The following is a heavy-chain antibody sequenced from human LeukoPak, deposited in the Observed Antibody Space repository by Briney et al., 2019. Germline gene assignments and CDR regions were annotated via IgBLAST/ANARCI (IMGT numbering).Heavy chain of an antibody. Sequence: GASVKVSCKASGGTFSSYAISWVRQAPGQGLEWMGGIIPIFGTANYAQKFQGRVTITADKSTSTAYMELSSLRSEDTAVYYCAREGETRRSYDAFDIWGQGTMVTVSS. D-gene: IGHD3-10*01. CDR2: IIPIFGTA. J-gene: IGHJ3*02. CDR3: AREGETRRSYDAFDI. V-gene: IGHV1-69*06. CDR1: GGTFSSYA.